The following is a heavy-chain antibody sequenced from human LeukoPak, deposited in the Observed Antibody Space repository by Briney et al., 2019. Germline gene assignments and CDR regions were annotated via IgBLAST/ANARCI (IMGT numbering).Heavy chain of an antibody. V-gene: IGHV4-59*01. D-gene: IGHD2-2*01. J-gene: IGHJ4*02. CDR3: ARGAAPMPFIDY. CDR2: IYYSGST. Sequence: SETLSLTCTVSGGSISDFYWSWIRQPAGGGLGCIGYIYYSGSTNYNPSLKSRVTISVDTSNNQFSLKLNSVTAAATARHYFARGAAPMPFIDYWGQGTLVTVSS. CDR1: GGSISDFY.